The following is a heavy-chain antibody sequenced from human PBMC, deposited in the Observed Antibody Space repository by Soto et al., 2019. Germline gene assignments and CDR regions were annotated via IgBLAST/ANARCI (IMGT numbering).Heavy chain of an antibody. CDR1: GFDFEDYA. CDR3: AKSLYYYDSSPLDH. J-gene: IGHJ4*02. D-gene: IGHD3-22*01. V-gene: IGHV3-43D*04. Sequence: GGSLRLSRAAAGFDFEDYAMHWVRQVPGKGLEWVSLTNSDGTDSYYVDSVKGRFTISRDNAKTTLYLQMDRLRPEDTALYFCAKSLYYYDSSPLDHWGQGTLVTVSS. CDR2: TNSDGTDS.